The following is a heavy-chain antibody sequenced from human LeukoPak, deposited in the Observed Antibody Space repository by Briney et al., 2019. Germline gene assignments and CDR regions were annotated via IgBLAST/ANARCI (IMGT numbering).Heavy chain of an antibody. J-gene: IGHJ4*02. CDR2: IYTSGST. Sequence: SETLSLTCTVSGGSISSYYWSWIRQPAGKGLEWIGRIYTSGSTNYNPSLKSRVTISVDTSKNQFSLKLSSVTAADTAVYYCARQEWVPTAGVGMEGADYWGQGTLVTVSS. CDR1: GGSISSYY. CDR3: ARQEWVPTAGVGMEGADY. D-gene: IGHD1-26*01. V-gene: IGHV4-4*07.